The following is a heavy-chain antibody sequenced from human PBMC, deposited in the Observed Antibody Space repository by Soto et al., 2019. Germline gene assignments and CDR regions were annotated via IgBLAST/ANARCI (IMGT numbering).Heavy chain of an antibody. Sequence: PGESLKISCNVSGYSFTNYWICWVRQMPWKGLEWMGIIYPGDSETRYSPSFQGQVTVSADKSTSTAYLHWTSLKAPDTAMYYCARLYYYGSGSYYPPHFFDYWGQGTPVPVSS. V-gene: IGHV5-51*01. J-gene: IGHJ4*02. CDR2: IYPGDSET. D-gene: IGHD3-10*01. CDR3: ARLYYYGSGSYYPPHFFDY. CDR1: GYSFTNYW.